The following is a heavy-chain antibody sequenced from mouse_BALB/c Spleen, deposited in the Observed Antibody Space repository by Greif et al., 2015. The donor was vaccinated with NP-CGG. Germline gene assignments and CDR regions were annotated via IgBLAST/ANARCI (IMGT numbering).Heavy chain of an antibody. J-gene: IGHJ4*01. CDR3: VRSKYGILGYYAMDY. CDR1: GFNIKDTY. Sequence: VQLKESGAELVKPGASVKLSCTASGFNIKDTYMHWVKQRPEQGLEWIGRIDPANGNTKYDPKFQGKATITADTSSNTAYLQLSSLTSEDTAVYYCVRSKYGILGYYAMDYWGQGTSVTVSS. CDR2: IDPANGNT. D-gene: IGHD2-10*02. V-gene: IGHV14-3*02.